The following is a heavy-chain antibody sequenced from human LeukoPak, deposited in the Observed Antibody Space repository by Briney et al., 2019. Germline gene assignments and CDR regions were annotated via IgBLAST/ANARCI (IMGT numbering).Heavy chain of an antibody. CDR3: ARDLGYSSGWYGMVEGDY. CDR2: INPNSGGT. Sequence: ASVKVSCKASGYSFADYYMHWVRQAPGQGLEWMGWINPNSGGTNYAQKFQGRVTMTRDTSISTAYMELSRLRSDDTAVYYCARDLGYSSGWYGMVEGDYWGQGTLVTVSS. J-gene: IGHJ4*02. D-gene: IGHD6-19*01. CDR1: GYSFADYY. V-gene: IGHV1-2*02.